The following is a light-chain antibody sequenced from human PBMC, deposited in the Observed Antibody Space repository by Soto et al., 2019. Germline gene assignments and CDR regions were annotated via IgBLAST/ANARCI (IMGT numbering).Light chain of an antibody. J-gene: IGLJ2*01. CDR2: SNN. CDR1: SSNIGTNT. Sequence: QSVLTQPPSASGTPGQRVTISCSGSSSNIGTNTVNWYQQLPGTAPKLLIYSNNQRPSGVPDRVSGSKSGTSASLAISGLQSEDEADYYYAGWDDSLNGVVFGGGTKVTVL. CDR3: AGWDDSLNGVV. V-gene: IGLV1-44*01.